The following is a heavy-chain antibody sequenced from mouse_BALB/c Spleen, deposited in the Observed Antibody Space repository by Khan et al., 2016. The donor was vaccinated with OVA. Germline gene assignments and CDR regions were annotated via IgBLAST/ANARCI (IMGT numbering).Heavy chain of an antibody. CDR3: ARNREPDYFDD. CDR1: GFSLTSHG. V-gene: IGHV2-9*02. Sequence: QVQLKESGPGLVAPSQSLSITCTVSGFSLTSHGVHWVRQPPGQGLEWLGVIWAGGSTNYNSALMSRLSISKDSSKSQVFLKVNSLQTDDTAIYYCARNREPDYFDDWGQGTTLIVSS. J-gene: IGHJ2*01. CDR2: IWAGGST.